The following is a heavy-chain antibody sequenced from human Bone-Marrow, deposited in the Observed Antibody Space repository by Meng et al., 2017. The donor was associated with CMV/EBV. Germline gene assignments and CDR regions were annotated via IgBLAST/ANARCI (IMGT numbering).Heavy chain of an antibody. J-gene: IGHJ6*02. D-gene: IGHD4-11*01. CDR3: ARVPYSNYDYYYGMDA. CDR2: IYYSGST. CDR1: GGSISSYY. Sequence: SETLSLTCTVSGGSISSYYWSWIRQPPGKGLEWIGYIYYSGSTNYNPSLKSRVTISVDTSKNQFSLKLSSVTAADTAVYYCARVPYSNYDYYYGMDAWGQGTTVTVSS. V-gene: IGHV4-59*01.